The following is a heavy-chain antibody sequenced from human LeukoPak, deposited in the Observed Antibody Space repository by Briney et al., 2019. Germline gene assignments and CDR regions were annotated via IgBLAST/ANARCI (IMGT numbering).Heavy chain of an antibody. CDR1: GYTFTGYY. V-gene: IGHV1-2*02. CDR3: ARALWSGEFSFDY. J-gene: IGHJ4*02. Sequence: GASVKVSCKASGYTFTGYYMHWVRQAPGQGLEWMGWINPNSGGTNYARKFQGRVTMTRDTSISTAYMELSRLRSDDTAVYYCARALWSGEFSFDYWGQGTLVTVSS. CDR2: INPNSGGT. D-gene: IGHD3-10*01.